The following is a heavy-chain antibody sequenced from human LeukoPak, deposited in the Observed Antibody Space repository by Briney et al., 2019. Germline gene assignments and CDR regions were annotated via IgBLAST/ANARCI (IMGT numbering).Heavy chain of an antibody. CDR1: GFTFSSYA. D-gene: IGHD6-13*01. CDR3: AKDIPPIAAAGTYYFDY. Sequence: PGGSLRLSCAASGFTFSSYAMSWVRQAPGKGLEWVSAISGSGGSTYYADSVKGRFTISRDNSKNTLYLQMNSLRAEDTAVYYCAKDIPPIAAAGTYYFDYWGQGTLVTVPS. J-gene: IGHJ4*02. V-gene: IGHV3-23*01. CDR2: ISGSGGST.